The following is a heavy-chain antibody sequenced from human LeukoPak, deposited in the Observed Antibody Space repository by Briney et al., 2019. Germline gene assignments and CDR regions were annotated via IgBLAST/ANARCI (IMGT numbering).Heavy chain of an antibody. J-gene: IGHJ6*02. CDR1: GYTFTSYG. CDR3: ARDEGSSSKYYYYYYGMDV. CDR2: ISAYNGNT. V-gene: IGHV1-18*01. D-gene: IGHD6-13*01. Sequence: ASVKVSCKASGYTFTSYGISWVRQAPGQGLEWMGWISAYNGNTNYAQKLQGRVTMTTDTSTSTAYMELRSLRSDDTAVYYCARDEGSSSKYYYYYYGMDVWGQGTTVTVSS.